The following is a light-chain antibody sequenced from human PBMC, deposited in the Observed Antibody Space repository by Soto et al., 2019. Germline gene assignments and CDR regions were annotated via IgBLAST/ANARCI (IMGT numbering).Light chain of an antibody. CDR1: SSNIGAGYD. J-gene: IGLJ1*01. Sequence: QSALTQPPSVSGAPGQRVTISCTGSSSNIGAGYDVHWYQQLPGTAPKLLIYGNSNRPSGVPDRFSGSKSGTSASLAITGLQAEDEADYYCQSYDSSLSGSGFFGTGTKVTVL. CDR2: GNS. V-gene: IGLV1-40*01. CDR3: QSYDSSLSGSGF.